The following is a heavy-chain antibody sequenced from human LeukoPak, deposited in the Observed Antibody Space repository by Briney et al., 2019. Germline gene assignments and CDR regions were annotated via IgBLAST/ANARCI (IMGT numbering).Heavy chain of an antibody. D-gene: IGHD6-13*01. Sequence: GGSLRLSCAAPVFTFSSYWMSWVRQAPGKGLEWVANIKQDGSEKYYVDSVKGRFTISRDNAKNSRYLQMNSLRAEDTAVYYCARVAYSSSPGVGAFDIWGQGTMVTVSS. CDR1: VFTFSSYW. J-gene: IGHJ3*02. CDR3: ARVAYSSSPGVGAFDI. CDR2: IKQDGSEK. V-gene: IGHV3-7*01.